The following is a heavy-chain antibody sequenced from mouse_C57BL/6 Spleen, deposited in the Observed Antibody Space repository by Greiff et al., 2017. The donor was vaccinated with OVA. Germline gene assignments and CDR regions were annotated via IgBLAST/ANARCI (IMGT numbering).Heavy chain of an antibody. V-gene: IGHV5-17*01. Sequence: EVQLVESGGGLVKPGGSLKLSCAASGFTFSDYGMHWVRQAPEQGLEWVAYISSGSSTIYYADTVKGQFTISIDNAKNTLYLQMTSLRSEDTAMYDCARGTMVTNDIDYWGQGTTLTVSS. CDR3: ARGTMVTNDIDY. D-gene: IGHD2-2*01. J-gene: IGHJ2*01. CDR2: ISSGSSTI. CDR1: GFTFSDYG.